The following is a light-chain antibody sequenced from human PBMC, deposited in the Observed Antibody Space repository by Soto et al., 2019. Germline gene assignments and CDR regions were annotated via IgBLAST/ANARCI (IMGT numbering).Light chain of an antibody. CDR1: SSDVGGYNH. V-gene: IGLV2-14*01. Sequence: QSALTQPASVSGSPGQSISISCTGSSSDVGGYNHVSWYQQHPGKAPKLLIYEVSNRPSGVSSRFSGSKSANTASLTISGLQAEDEADYYCSSYTITSTRVVFGGGTQLTVL. CDR3: SSYTITSTRVV. J-gene: IGLJ2*01. CDR2: EVS.